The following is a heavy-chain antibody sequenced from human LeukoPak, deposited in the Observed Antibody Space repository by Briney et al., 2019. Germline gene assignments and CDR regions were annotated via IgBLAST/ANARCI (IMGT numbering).Heavy chain of an antibody. J-gene: IGHJ4*02. CDR2: IYHTGST. V-gene: IGHV4-38-2*02. Sequence: SETLSLTCTVSGYSISSGYYWGWIRQPPGKGLEWSGIIYHTGSTYYNPSLKSRVTISVDTSKNQFSLKLSSVTAADTAVYYCARTLSRWDPFDYWGQGTLVTVSS. CDR1: GYSISSGYY. CDR3: ARTLSRWDPFDY. D-gene: IGHD1-26*01.